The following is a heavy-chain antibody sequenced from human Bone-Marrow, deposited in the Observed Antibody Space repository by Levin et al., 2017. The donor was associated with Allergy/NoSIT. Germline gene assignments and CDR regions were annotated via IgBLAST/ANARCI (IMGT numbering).Heavy chain of an antibody. CDR2: IITDGTST. CDR3: ATSLLDV. Sequence: LSLTCAASGFTFSNSYMHWVRQAPGKGLEWVSRIITDGTSTSYADSVQGRFTISRDNAKSIMYLQMTNLRPEDTAVYYCATSLLDVWGKGCRVSVSA. V-gene: IGHV3-74*01. CDR1: GFTFSNSY. J-gene: IGHJ6*04.